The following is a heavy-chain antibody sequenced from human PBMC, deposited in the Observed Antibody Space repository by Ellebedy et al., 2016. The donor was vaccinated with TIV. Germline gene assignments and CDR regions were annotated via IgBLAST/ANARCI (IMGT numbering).Heavy chain of an antibody. V-gene: IGHV3-23*01. J-gene: IGHJ4*02. CDR3: AKLDSSGYYYGRFDY. D-gene: IGHD3-22*01. CDR2: ISASGIST. CDR1: GFSFSNFA. Sequence: GGSLRLSCGASGFSFSNFAMTWVRQAPGKGLEWVSSISASGISTDYAASVRGRVTISRDNSRNTLYLQMDSLRADDTAVYYCAKLDSSGYYYGRFDYWGQGTLVTVSS.